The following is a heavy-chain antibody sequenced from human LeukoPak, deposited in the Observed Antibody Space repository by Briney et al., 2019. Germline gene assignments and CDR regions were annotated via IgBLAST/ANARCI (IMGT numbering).Heavy chain of an antibody. Sequence: SETLSLTCAVSGGSISSSNWWSWVRQPPGKGLEWIGEIYHSGSTNYNPSLKSRGTISVDKSKNQFSLKLSSVTAADTAVHYCARIAYGDVDYWGQGTLVTVSS. V-gene: IGHV4-4*02. D-gene: IGHD4-17*01. J-gene: IGHJ4*02. CDR2: IYHSGST. CDR1: GGSISSSNW. CDR3: ARIAYGDVDY.